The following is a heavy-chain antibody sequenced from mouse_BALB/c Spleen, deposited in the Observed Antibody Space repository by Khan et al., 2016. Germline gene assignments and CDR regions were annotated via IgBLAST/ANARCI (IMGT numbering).Heavy chain of an antibody. V-gene: IGHV14-3*02. D-gene: IGHD2-1*01. CDR1: GFNIKDTY. Sequence: VQLQQSGAELVKPGASVKLSCTATGFNIKDTYMHWVKQRPEQGLEWIGRIDPANGNTKYDPKFQGKATITADTSSNTAYLQLSSLTSEDTAVYYCARSRGDCGNYAWFAYWGQGTLVTVSA. J-gene: IGHJ3*01. CDR3: ARSRGDCGNYAWFAY. CDR2: IDPANGNT.